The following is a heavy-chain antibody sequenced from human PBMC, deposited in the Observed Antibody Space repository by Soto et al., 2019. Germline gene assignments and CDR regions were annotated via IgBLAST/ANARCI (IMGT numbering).Heavy chain of an antibody. CDR2: IYSGGST. V-gene: IGHV3-53*01. J-gene: IGHJ4*02. Sequence: EVQLVESGGGLIQPGGSLRLSCAASGLTVSSNYMSWVRQAPGKGLEWVSVIYSGGSTDYADSVKGRFTISRDNSKNTLYLQMNSLRAEDTAGYYCARGKDYGSGSYSGYWGQGPLVTVSS. CDR1: GLTVSSNY. CDR3: ARGKDYGSGSYSGY. D-gene: IGHD3-10*01.